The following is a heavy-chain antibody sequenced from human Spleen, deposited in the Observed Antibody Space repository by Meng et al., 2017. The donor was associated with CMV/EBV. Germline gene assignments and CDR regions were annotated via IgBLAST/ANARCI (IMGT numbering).Heavy chain of an antibody. V-gene: IGHV3-7*01. CDR3: TRGYCSGGSCLPGDY. CDR2: IKQDGSEK. Sequence: GGSLRLSCEGSGFNFSVYGMHWVRQAPGKGLEWVANIKQDGSEKYYVDSVKGRFTISRDNAKKSLYLQMNSLRAEDTAVYYCTRGYCSGGSCLPGDYWGQGTSVTVSS. D-gene: IGHD2-15*01. CDR1: GFNFSVYG. J-gene: IGHJ4*02.